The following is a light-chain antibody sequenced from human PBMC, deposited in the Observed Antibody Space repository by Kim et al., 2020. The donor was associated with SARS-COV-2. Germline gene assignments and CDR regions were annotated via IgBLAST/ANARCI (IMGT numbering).Light chain of an antibody. CDR3: QVWDSSSDHPYV. CDR1: NIGSKS. V-gene: IGLV3-21*04. J-gene: IGLJ1*01. CDR2: YDS. Sequence: PGKTARITCGGNNIGSKSVHWYQQQPGQAPVLVMYYDSDRPSGIPERFSGSTSGNTATLTISRVEAGDEADYYCQVWDSSSDHPYVFGTGTKVTVL.